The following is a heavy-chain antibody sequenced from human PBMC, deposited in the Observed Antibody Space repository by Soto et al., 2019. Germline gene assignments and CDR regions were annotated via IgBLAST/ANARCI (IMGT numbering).Heavy chain of an antibody. Sequence: ASVKVSCKASGYTFTGYYMHWVRQAPGQGLEWMGWINPNSGGTNYAQKFQGWVTMTRDTSISTAYMELSRLRSDDTAVYYCARDTPHYCSSTSCYAARKRISYYGMDVWGQGTTVTVSS. V-gene: IGHV1-2*04. J-gene: IGHJ6*02. CDR3: ARDTPHYCSSTSCYAARKRISYYGMDV. CDR1: GYTFTGYY. D-gene: IGHD2-2*01. CDR2: INPNSGGT.